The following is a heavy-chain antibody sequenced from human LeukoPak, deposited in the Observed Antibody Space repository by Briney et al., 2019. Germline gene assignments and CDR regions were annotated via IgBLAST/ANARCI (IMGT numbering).Heavy chain of an antibody. CDR2: ISSSTSYI. J-gene: IGHJ3*02. Sequence: PGGSLRLSCAASGFTFSDYSMNWVRQAPGKGLEWVSSISSSTSYIFYADSMKGRFTISRDNAKNSLYLQMNSLRAEDTAVYYCARTVDTAMVNLFAFDIWGQGTMVTVSS. CDR3: ARTVDTAMVNLFAFDI. D-gene: IGHD5-18*01. CDR1: GFTFSDYS. V-gene: IGHV3-21*04.